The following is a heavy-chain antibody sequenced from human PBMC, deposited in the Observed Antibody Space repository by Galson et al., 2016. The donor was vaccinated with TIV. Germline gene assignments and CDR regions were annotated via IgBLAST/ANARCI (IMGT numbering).Heavy chain of an antibody. Sequence: SLRLSCAVSGFPFRSYNMNWVRQAPGKGLEWVSGISSGGTTYYADSVKGRFTVSRDNSKNTLYLQMSRLRAEDTAVYFCARRDVRGITVVRGVQYYFDYWGQGTLVAVSS. CDR2: ISSGGTT. V-gene: IGHV3-23*01. D-gene: IGHD3-10*01. CDR3: ARRDVRGITVVRGVQYYFDY. CDR1: GFPFRSYN. J-gene: IGHJ4*02.